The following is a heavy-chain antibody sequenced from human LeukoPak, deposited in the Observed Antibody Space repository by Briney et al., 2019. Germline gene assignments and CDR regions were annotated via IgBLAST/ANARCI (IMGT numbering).Heavy chain of an antibody. CDR1: GYTFTTYG. D-gene: IGHD3-22*01. CDR3: ATTWAETYYYDSSGYYFDY. Sequence: GASVKVSCKASGYTFTTYGISWVRQAPGQGLEWKGWISAYNGNTNYAQKFQGRVTMTTDTSTSTAYMELRSLRSDDTAVYYCATTWAETYYYDSSGYYFDYWGQGTLVTVSP. CDR2: ISAYNGNT. J-gene: IGHJ4*02. V-gene: IGHV1-18*01.